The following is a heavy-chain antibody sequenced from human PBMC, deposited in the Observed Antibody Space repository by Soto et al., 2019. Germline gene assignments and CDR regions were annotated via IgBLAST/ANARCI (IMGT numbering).Heavy chain of an antibody. Sequence: QVQLVESGGGVVQPGRSLRLSCAASGFTFSSYGMQWVRQAPGKGLEWVAAISYDGSNQYYIDSVKGRFTISRDNSKKILCFQMNSVRPEDTAVYHCAKSTFHYDSSGFALDYWGQGTLVTVSS. CDR2: ISYDGSNQ. CDR3: AKSTFHYDSSGFALDY. V-gene: IGHV3-30*18. CDR1: GFTFSSYG. J-gene: IGHJ4*02. D-gene: IGHD3-22*01.